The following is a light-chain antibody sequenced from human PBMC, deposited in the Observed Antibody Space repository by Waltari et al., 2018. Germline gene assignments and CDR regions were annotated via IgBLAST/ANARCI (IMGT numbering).Light chain of an antibody. CDR2: GIS. Sequence: EIVLTQSPGTLSLSPGERATLSCRASQSVNNTYLAWYHAKPGQAPRPRIYGISLRATGVPDRFSGGGSGTDFTLTISRLEPEDFAVYYCQHYGGSPKYTFGQGTKLEI. V-gene: IGKV3-20*01. CDR3: QHYGGSPKYT. J-gene: IGKJ2*01. CDR1: QSVNNTY.